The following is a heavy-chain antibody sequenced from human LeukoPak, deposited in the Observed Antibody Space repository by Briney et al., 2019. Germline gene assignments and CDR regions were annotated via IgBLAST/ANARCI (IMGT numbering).Heavy chain of an antibody. V-gene: IGHV1-18*04. CDR2: ISAYNGNT. Sequence: ASVKVSYKASGYTFTGYYMHWVRQAPGQGLEWMGWISAYNGNTNYAQKLQGRVTMTTDTSTSTAYMELRSLRSDDTAVYYCARGEMATMSYWGQGTLVTVSS. CDR1: GYTFTGYY. D-gene: IGHD5-24*01. CDR3: ARGEMATMSY. J-gene: IGHJ4*02.